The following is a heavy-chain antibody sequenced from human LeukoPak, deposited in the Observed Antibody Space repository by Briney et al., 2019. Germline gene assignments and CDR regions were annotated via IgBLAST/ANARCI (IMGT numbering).Heavy chain of an antibody. D-gene: IGHD6-19*01. J-gene: IGHJ4*02. CDR1: GGSISSSNW. CDR2: IYHSGST. V-gene: IGHV4-4*02. Sequence: SETLSLTCAVSGGSISSSNWWSWVRQPPGKGLEWIGEIYHSGSTNYNPSLKSRVTISVDTSKNQFSLKLSSVTAADTAVYYCARGGGGWYVDYWGQGTLVTVSS. CDR3: ARGGGGWYVDY.